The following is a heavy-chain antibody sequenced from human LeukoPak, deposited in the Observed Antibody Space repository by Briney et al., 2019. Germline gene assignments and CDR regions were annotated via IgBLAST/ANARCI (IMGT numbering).Heavy chain of an antibody. CDR2: IHTSGGT. CDR3: ARDKTAFSGTFIDY. CDR1: GYSISSGYY. Sequence: PSETLSLTCTVSGYSISSGYYWGWIRQPPGKGLEWIGRIHTSGGTNYNPSLKSRVTMSVDTSKNQFSLKLSSVTAADTALYYCARDKTAFSGTFIDYWGQGTLVTVSS. V-gene: IGHV4-38-2*02. D-gene: IGHD1-26*01. J-gene: IGHJ4*02.